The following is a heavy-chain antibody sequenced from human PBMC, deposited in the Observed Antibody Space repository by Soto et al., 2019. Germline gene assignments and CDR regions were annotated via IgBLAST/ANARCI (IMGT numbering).Heavy chain of an antibody. CDR3: ASDDIVVVVAFSVRGCYYGMDV. Sequence: QVQLVQSGAEVKKPGSSVKVSCKASGGTFSSYAISWVRQAPGQGLEWMGGIIPIFGTANYAQKFQGRVTITADESTSTAYMELSSLRSEDTAVYYCASDDIVVVVAFSVRGCYYGMDVWGQGTTVTVSS. CDR2: IIPIFGTA. D-gene: IGHD2-15*01. J-gene: IGHJ6*02. V-gene: IGHV1-69*01. CDR1: GGTFSSYA.